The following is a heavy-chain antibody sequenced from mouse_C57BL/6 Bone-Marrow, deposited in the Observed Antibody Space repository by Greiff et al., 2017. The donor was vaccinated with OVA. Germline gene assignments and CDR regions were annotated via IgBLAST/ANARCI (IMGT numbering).Heavy chain of an antibody. J-gene: IGHJ3*01. D-gene: IGHD2-1*01. CDR1: GYTFTSYT. CDR2: INPSSGYT. CDR3: AREDGNWFAY. Sequence: VQLQESGAELARPGASVKMSCKASGYTFTSYTMHWVKQRPGQGLEWIGYINPSSGYTKYNQKFKDKATLTADKSSITAYMQLSSLTSEDSAVYYCAREDGNWFAYWGQGTLVTVSA. V-gene: IGHV1-4*01.